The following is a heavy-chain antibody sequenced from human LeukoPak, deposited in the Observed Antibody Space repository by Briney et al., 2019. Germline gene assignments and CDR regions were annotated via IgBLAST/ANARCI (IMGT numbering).Heavy chain of an antibody. CDR1: GFTFSSYG. CDR3: AKDNGYYYGSGSSLVPWYAFDI. D-gene: IGHD3-10*01. V-gene: IGHV3-30*18. CDR2: ISYDGSNK. Sequence: GGSLRLSCAAPGFTFSSYGMHWVRQAPGKGLEWVAVISYDGSNKYYADSVKGRFTISRDNSKNTLYLQMNSLRAEDTAVYYCAKDNGYYYGSGSSLVPWYAFDIWGQGTMVTVSS. J-gene: IGHJ3*02.